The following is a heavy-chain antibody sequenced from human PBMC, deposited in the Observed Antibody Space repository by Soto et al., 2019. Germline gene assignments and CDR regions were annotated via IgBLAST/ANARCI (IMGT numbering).Heavy chain of an antibody. CDR2: IIPKSGDT. Sequence: QVHLVQSGAEVKKPGASVNVSCKASGYTFIDYYIHWLRQAPGQGPEWMGWIIPKSGDTKYSEKLQGRVAMTRGTCANTAYMEMTSIRADDTAVYDCAGGFYDSRGLIYAGWVGPWCQGTLVTVSS. D-gene: IGHD3-22*01. V-gene: IGHV1-2*02. CDR1: GYTFIDYY. CDR3: AGGFYDSRGLIYAGWVGP. J-gene: IGHJ5*02.